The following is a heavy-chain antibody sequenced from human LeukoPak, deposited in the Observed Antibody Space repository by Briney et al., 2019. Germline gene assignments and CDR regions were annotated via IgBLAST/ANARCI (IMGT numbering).Heavy chain of an antibody. V-gene: IGHV3-23*01. CDR1: GFTFSSYS. CDR2: ISGSGGST. D-gene: IGHD6-13*01. CDR3: AKDFPPIAAAGHYFDY. J-gene: IGHJ4*02. Sequence: GGSLRLSCAASGFTFSSYSMNWVRQAPGKGLEWVSAISGSGGSTYYADSVKGRFTISRDNSKNTLYLQMNSLRAEDTAVYYCAKDFPPIAAAGHYFDYWGQGTLVTVSS.